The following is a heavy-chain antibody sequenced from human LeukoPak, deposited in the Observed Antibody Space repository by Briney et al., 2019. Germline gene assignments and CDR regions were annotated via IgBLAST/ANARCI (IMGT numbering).Heavy chain of an antibody. CDR2: ISGSGGST. Sequence: GGSLRLSCAASGFTFSSCAMSWVRQAPGKGLEWVSAISGSGGSTYYADSVKGRFTISRDNSKNTLYLQMNSLRAEDTAVYYCAKRAARGAAAITGKVDYWGQGTLVTVSS. J-gene: IGHJ4*02. CDR3: AKRAARGAAAITGKVDY. CDR1: GFTFSSCA. V-gene: IGHV3-23*01. D-gene: IGHD2-2*02.